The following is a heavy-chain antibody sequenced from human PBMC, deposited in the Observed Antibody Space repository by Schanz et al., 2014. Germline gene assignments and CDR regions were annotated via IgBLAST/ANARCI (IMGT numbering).Heavy chain of an antibody. CDR3: ARENLNWEAFDI. D-gene: IGHD7-27*01. Sequence: EVQLVESGGGLVQPGGSLRLSCVASGFTFSGSVMHWVRQAPGKGLVWVSRTSNDGSFTTFADSVKGRFTISRDNAKNTLYLQMNSLRAEDTAVYYCARENLNWEAFDIWGQGTVVTVSS. J-gene: IGHJ3*02. CDR1: GFTFSGSV. CDR2: TSNDGSFT. V-gene: IGHV3-74*01.